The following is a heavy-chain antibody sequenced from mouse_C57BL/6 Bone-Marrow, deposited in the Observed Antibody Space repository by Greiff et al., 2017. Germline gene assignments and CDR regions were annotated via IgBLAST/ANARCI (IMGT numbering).Heavy chain of an antibody. J-gene: IGHJ2*01. CDR2: IDPEIGDT. Sequence: DVQLQESGAELVKPGASVKLSCTASGFNIKDYYIHWVKQRPEQGLEWIGWIDPEIGDTEYASKFQGKATITSDTSSNTAYLQLSSLTSEDTAVYYCSSFDGNYFDFWGQGTPLTVAS. CDR1: GFNIKDYY. CDR3: SSFDGNYFDF. D-gene: IGHD2-3*01. V-gene: IGHV14-4*01.